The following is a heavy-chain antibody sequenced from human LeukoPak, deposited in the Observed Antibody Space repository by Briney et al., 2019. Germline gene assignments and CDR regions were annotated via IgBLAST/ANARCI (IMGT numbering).Heavy chain of an antibody. J-gene: IGHJ4*02. Sequence: SETLSLTCAVYGGSSSGYYWSWIRQPPGKGLEWIGEINHSGSTNYSPSLKSRVTISVDTSKNQFSLKLSSVTAADTAVYYCARGAEHWPNTVVVTAIVFDYWGQGTLVTVSS. V-gene: IGHV4-34*01. CDR3: ARGAEHWPNTVVVTAIVFDY. CDR1: GGSSSGYY. CDR2: INHSGST. D-gene: IGHD2-21*02.